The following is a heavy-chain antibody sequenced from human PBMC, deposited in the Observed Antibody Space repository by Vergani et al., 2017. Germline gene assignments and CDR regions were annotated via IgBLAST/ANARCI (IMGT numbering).Heavy chain of an antibody. CDR3: AEGHSYFDY. J-gene: IGHJ4*02. D-gene: IGHD1-26*01. V-gene: IGHV4-34*11. Sequence: QVQLQQWGAGLLKPSETLSLTCAVYGWSFSGYYWSWIRQPPGKGLEWIGYIYYSGSTNYNPSLKSRVTISVDTSKNQFSLKLSSVTAADTAVYYCAEGHSYFDYWGQGTLVTVSS. CDR2: IYYSGST. CDR1: GWSFSGYY.